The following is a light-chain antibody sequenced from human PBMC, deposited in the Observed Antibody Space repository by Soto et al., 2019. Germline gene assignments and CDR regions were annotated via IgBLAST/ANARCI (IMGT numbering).Light chain of an antibody. CDR3: QQYKSYAFT. CDR2: DAS. CDR1: QSITGW. J-gene: IGKJ3*01. V-gene: IGKV1-5*01. Sequence: DIQMTQSPSALSASVGDRVTITCRASQSITGWLAWYQQKPGKAPKLLIYDASSLESGVPSRFSGRASGTEFTLTISSLQPDDCATYYCQQYKSYAFTFGPGTKVEIK.